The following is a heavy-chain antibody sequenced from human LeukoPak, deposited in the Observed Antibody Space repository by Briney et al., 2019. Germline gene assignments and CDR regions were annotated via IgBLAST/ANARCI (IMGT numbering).Heavy chain of an antibody. V-gene: IGHV4-4*07. CDR2: IYTSGST. D-gene: IGHD3-10*01. CDR3: ARDGWFGELFSFDY. Sequence: SETLSLTCTVSGGSISSYYWSWIRQPAGKGLEWIGRIYTSGSTNYNPSLKSRVTMSVDTSKNQFSLKLRSVTAADTAVYYCARDGWFGELFSFDYWGQGTLVTVSS. J-gene: IGHJ4*02. CDR1: GGSISSYY.